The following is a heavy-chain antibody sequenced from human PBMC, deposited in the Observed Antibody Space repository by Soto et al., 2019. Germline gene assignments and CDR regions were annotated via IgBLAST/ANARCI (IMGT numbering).Heavy chain of an antibody. CDR3: ARGGGQSRGWYCDH. D-gene: IGHD6-19*01. CDR2: IWYDGSNK. Sequence: QVQLVESGGGVVQPGSSLRLSCTASGFTFSSNGMHWVRQAPGKGLEWVAVIWYDGSNKYYGDSVKGRFTITRDNSKNTLYLQMNSLRDEDTAVYYCARGGGQSRGWYCDHWGQGTLATVSS. CDR1: GFTFSSNG. J-gene: IGHJ5*02. V-gene: IGHV3-33*01.